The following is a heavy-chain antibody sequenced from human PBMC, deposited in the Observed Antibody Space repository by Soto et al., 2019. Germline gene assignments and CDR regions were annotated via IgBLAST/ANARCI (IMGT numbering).Heavy chain of an antibody. Sequence: SETLSLTCTVSGGSISSYYWSWIRQPPGKGLEWIGYIYYSGSTKYNPSLKSRVTISVDTSKNQFSLKLTSMTAADTAVYYCARHIVGATDGLYHYGMDVWGLGTTVT. D-gene: IGHD1-26*01. CDR3: ARHIVGATDGLYHYGMDV. CDR2: IYYSGST. J-gene: IGHJ6*02. V-gene: IGHV4-59*08. CDR1: GGSISSYY.